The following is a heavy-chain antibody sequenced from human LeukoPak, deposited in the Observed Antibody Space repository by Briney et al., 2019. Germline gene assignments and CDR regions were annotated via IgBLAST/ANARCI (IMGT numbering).Heavy chain of an antibody. J-gene: IGHJ5*02. CDR2: ITPIFGTA. D-gene: IGHD1-7*01. V-gene: IGHV1-69*13. CDR3: ARDRLELRWFDP. Sequence: ASVKVSCKASGGTFSSYAISWVRQAPGQGLEWMGGITPIFGTANYAQKFQGRVTITADESTSTAYMELSSLRSEDTAVYYCARDRLELRWFDPWGQGTLVTVSS. CDR1: GGTFSSYA.